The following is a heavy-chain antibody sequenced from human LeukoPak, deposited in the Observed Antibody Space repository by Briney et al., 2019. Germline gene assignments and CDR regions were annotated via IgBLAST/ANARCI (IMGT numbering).Heavy chain of an antibody. Sequence: GGSLRLSCAASGFTFSRYWMTWVRQAPGKGLEWVANIKQDGREKYYVDSVKGRFTISRDNAKKSLYLQMNSLRAEDTAVYYCARDGGTAGEFDYWGQGTLVTVS. D-gene: IGHD2-15*01. CDR2: IKQDGREK. CDR1: GFTFSRYW. V-gene: IGHV3-7*05. J-gene: IGHJ4*02. CDR3: ARDGGTAGEFDY.